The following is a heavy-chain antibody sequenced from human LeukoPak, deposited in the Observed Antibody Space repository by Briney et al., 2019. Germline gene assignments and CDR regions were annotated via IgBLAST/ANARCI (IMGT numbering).Heavy chain of an antibody. V-gene: IGHV1-18*01. Sequence: GASVKVSCKASGYTFTSFGISWVRQAPGQGLEWMGWISAYNGNTHYAQKLQGRVTMTTDTSTSTAYMELRSLRSDDTAMYYCARAAMVRGSPFDYWGQGTLVTVSS. J-gene: IGHJ4*02. CDR2: ISAYNGNT. CDR1: GYTFTSFG. D-gene: IGHD3-10*01. CDR3: ARAAMVRGSPFDY.